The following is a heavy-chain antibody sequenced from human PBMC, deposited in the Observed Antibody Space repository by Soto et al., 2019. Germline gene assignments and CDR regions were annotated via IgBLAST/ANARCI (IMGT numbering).Heavy chain of an antibody. J-gene: IGHJ4*02. CDR1: GLTFNTYW. V-gene: IGHV3-7*01. Sequence: EVQLVESGGGLVQPGESLRLSCAASGLTFNTYWMTWVRQPPGKGLEWVANINPDGSVKYSVDSLKGRFTISRDNAKNSLYLQMNSLRAEDTAVYYCASARDYFFDYWGQGTRVTVSS. CDR2: INPDGSVK. CDR3: ASARDYFFDY. D-gene: IGHD2-21*01.